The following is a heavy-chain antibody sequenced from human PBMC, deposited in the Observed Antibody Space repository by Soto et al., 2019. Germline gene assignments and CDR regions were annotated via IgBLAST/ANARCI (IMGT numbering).Heavy chain of an antibody. Sequence: GGSLRLSCAASGFTVSSNYMSWVRQAPGKGLEWVSVIYSGGSTYYADSVKGRFTISGDNSKNTLYLQMNSLRAEDTAVYYCARGGSGSGYYYYYGMDVWGQGTTVTV. D-gene: IGHD3-10*01. CDR2: IYSGGST. V-gene: IGHV3-53*01. CDR1: GFTVSSNY. CDR3: ARGGSGSGYYYYYGMDV. J-gene: IGHJ6*02.